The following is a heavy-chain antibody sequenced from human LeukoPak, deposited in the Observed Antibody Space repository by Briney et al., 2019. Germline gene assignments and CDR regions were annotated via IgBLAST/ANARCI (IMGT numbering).Heavy chain of an antibody. CDR2: VSSSSSCI. J-gene: IGHJ3*02. V-gene: IGHV3-21*01. CDR1: GFTFSSYS. CDR3: ARDHVEGSLPFDAFDI. D-gene: IGHD3-10*01. Sequence: GGSLRLSCAASGFTFSSYSMNWVRQAPGKGLEWVSSVSSSSSCIYYADSVKGRFTISRDNAKNSLYLQMNSLRAEDTAVYYCARDHVEGSLPFDAFDIWGQGTMVTVSS.